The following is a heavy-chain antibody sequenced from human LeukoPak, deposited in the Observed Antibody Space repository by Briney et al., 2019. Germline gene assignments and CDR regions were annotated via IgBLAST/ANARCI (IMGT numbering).Heavy chain of an antibody. J-gene: IGHJ4*02. CDR2: IRSKAYGGTT. D-gene: IGHD6-19*01. V-gene: IGHV3-49*03. Sequence: GGSLRLSCTASGFTFGDYAMSWFRQAPGKGLEWVGFIRSKAYGGTTEYAASVKGRFTISRDDSKSIAYLQMNSLKTGDTAVYYCTRDWYSSGWYFDYWGQGTLVTVSS. CDR3: TRDWYSSGWYFDY. CDR1: GFTFGDYA.